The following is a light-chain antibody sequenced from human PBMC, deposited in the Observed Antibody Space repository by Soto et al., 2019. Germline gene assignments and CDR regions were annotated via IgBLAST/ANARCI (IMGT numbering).Light chain of an antibody. CDR2: DAS. CDR1: ENVRTF. Sequence: EVVLTQSPATLSLSPGERATLSCRASENVRTFVDWYQQKPGQAPRLLIYDASNRATGIPARFSGSGSGTDFTLTISSLEPEDFAVYYCQQRSNWPLFTFGPGTKVDIK. CDR3: QQRSNWPLFT. J-gene: IGKJ3*01. V-gene: IGKV3-11*01.